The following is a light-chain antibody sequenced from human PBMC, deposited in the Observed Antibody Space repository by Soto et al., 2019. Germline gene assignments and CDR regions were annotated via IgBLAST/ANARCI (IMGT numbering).Light chain of an antibody. CDR2: GAS. V-gene: IGKV3-20*01. J-gene: IGKJ2*01. Sequence: EILLTQSPGTLSLSPGERATLSCRASQSVSSSYYLAWYQQKPGRAPRLLIYGASSRATGIPDRFSGSGSGTDFTLTISRLEPEDFAVYYCQQYGRSPGMYTFGQGTKLEIK. CDR3: QQYGRSPGMYT. CDR1: QSVSSSY.